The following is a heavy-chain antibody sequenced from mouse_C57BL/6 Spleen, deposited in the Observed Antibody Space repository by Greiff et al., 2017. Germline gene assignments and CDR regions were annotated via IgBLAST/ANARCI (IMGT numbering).Heavy chain of an antibody. J-gene: IGHJ1*03. Sequence: VQLQQSVAELVSPGASVQLSCPASGFNIKNTYMHWVKQRPEQGLEWIGRIDPANGNTTYAPKFQGKATITADTSSNTAYLQLSSLTSEDTAIYYCARYYYGSSYVGWYFDVWGTGNTVTVSS. CDR2: IDPANGNT. CDR3: ARYYYGSSYVGWYFDV. CDR1: GFNIKNTY. D-gene: IGHD1-1*01. V-gene: IGHV14-3*01.